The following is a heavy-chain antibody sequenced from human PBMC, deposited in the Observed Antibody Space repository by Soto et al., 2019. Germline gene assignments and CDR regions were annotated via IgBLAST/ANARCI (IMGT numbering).Heavy chain of an antibody. Sequence: GESLKISCKGSGYSFTSYWISWVRQMPGKGLEWMGRIDPSDSYTNYSPSFQGHVTISADKSISTAYLQWSSLKASDTAMYYCARLAPIVVVPAAIDYYYGRDVWGQGTTVTVSS. CDR2: IDPSDSYT. D-gene: IGHD2-2*01. J-gene: IGHJ6*02. CDR1: GYSFTSYW. V-gene: IGHV5-10-1*01. CDR3: ARLAPIVVVPAAIDYYYGRDV.